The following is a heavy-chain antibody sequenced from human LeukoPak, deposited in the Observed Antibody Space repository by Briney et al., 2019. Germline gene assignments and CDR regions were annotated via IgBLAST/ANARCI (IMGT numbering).Heavy chain of an antibody. V-gene: IGHV1-24*01. CDR3: ATVKSPVYCSSTSCHSYYFDY. Sequence: ASVKVSCKASGYTFTSCYMHWVRQAPGQGLEWMGGFDPEDGETIYAQKFQGRVTMTEDTSTDTAYMELSSLRSEDTAVYYCATVKSPVYCSSTSCHSYYFDYWGQGTLVTVSS. D-gene: IGHD2-2*01. CDR1: GYTFTSCY. J-gene: IGHJ4*02. CDR2: FDPEDGET.